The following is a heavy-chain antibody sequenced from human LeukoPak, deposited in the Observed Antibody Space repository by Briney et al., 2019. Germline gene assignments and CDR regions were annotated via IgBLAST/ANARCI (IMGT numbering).Heavy chain of an antibody. J-gene: IGHJ4*02. V-gene: IGHV3-21*01. CDR1: GFTFSSYS. Sequence: GGSLRLSCAASGFTFSSYSMNWVRQAPGKGLEWVSSVSSSSSYIYYADSVKGRFTISRDNAKNSLYLQMNSLRAEDTAVYYCAAVGYCSSTSCWAKDYWGQGTLVTVSS. D-gene: IGHD2-2*01. CDR2: VSSSSSYI. CDR3: AAVGYCSSTSCWAKDY.